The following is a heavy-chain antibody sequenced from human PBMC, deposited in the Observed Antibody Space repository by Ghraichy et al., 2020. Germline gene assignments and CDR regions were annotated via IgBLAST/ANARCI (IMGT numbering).Heavy chain of an antibody. J-gene: IGHJ6*02. CDR3: ARDPEGYSSKYYYFGLDV. CDR2: ISPYNGNT. D-gene: IGHD6-19*01. V-gene: IGHV1-18*01. Sequence: ASVKVSCRTSGYTFTSYGINWVRQAPGQGLEWMAWISPYNGNTNYAQKFRGRVIMTTDTFTSTAYMELRSLRSDDTAVYYCARDPEGYSSKYYYFGLDVWGQGTTVTVSS. CDR1: GYTFTSYG.